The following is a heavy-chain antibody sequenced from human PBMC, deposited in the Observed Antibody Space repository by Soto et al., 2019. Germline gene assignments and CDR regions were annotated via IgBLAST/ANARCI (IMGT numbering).Heavy chain of an antibody. J-gene: IGHJ4*02. CDR3: ARDKDWAFDY. CDR1: GFTFSSYS. CDR2: IFATSTTI. V-gene: IGHV3-48*04. Sequence: GGSLRLSCVASGFTFSSYSMVWARQAPGKGLEWISYIFATSTTIYYADSVKGRFTVSRDNTQNSLFLLMNSLRAEDTAIYYCARDKDWAFDYWGQGTLVTVSS. D-gene: IGHD3-9*01.